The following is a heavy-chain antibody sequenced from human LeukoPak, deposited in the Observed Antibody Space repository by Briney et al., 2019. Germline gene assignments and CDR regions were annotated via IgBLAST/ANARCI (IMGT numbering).Heavy chain of an antibody. Sequence: SETLSLTCAVYGGSFSGYYWSWIRQPPGKGLEWIGEINHSGSTNYNPSLKSRVTISVDTSKNQFSLKLSSVTAADTAVHYCARGPRIRFLEWLSFGQYNWFDPWGQGTLVTVSS. V-gene: IGHV4-34*01. D-gene: IGHD3-3*01. CDR1: GGSFSGYY. CDR2: INHSGST. CDR3: ARGPRIRFLEWLSFGQYNWFDP. J-gene: IGHJ5*02.